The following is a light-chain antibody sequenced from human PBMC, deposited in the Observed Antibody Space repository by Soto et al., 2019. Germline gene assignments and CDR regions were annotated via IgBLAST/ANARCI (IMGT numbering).Light chain of an antibody. Sequence: EIVMTQSPASLSVSPGESATLSCRASQSVSSNLAWYQQRPGQAPRLLIHGASTRATGIPARFSGSGSGTEFTLTISSLQSEDFAVYYCQHYSQWLSFGGGTKVDIK. J-gene: IGKJ4*01. CDR2: GAS. CDR3: QHYSQWLS. CDR1: QSVSSN. V-gene: IGKV3-15*01.